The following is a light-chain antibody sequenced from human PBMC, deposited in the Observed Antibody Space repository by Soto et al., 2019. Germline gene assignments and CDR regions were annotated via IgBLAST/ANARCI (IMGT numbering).Light chain of an antibody. V-gene: IGKV1-5*03. Sequence: DIQMTQSPSTLSASVGDRVTITCRASQSISSWLAWYQQRPGKAPKLLIHKASNLESGVPSRLSGSGSGTEFTLPIRSLQPDDYATYYCQQYNRYSTFGQGTKVDIK. CDR2: KAS. CDR3: QQYNRYST. CDR1: QSISSW. J-gene: IGKJ1*01.